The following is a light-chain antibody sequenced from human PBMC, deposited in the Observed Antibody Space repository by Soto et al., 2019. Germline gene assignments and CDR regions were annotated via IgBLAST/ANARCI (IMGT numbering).Light chain of an antibody. CDR2: GES. Sequence: EIVLTQSPATVSFSPGERATLSCRASQSVSSSFIAWYQHKTGQAPRLLIYGESSRATGIPDRLSGSGSGTDLNLTISRLEPEDFAVYYCQQYGSSPGTFGQGTKVDIK. CDR3: QQYGSSPGT. J-gene: IGKJ1*01. V-gene: IGKV3-20*01. CDR1: QSVSSSF.